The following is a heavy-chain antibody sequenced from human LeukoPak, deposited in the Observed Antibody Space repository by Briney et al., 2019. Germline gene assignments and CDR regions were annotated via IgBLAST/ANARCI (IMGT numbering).Heavy chain of an antibody. CDR2: ISSSSSYI. J-gene: IGHJ6*02. V-gene: IGHV3-21*01. D-gene: IGHD3-9*01. CDR1: GFTFSSYS. CDR3: ARDCTSLTYYDILTGKADYGMDV. Sequence: PGGSLRLSCAASGFTFSSYSMNWVRQAPGKGLEWVSSISSSSSYIYYADSVKGRFTISRDNAKNSLYLQMNSLRAEDMAVYYCARDCTSLTYYDILTGKADYGMDVWGQGTTVTVSS.